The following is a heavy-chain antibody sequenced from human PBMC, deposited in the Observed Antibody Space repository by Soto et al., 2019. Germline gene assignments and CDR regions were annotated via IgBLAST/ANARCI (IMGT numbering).Heavy chain of an antibody. CDR1: GGTFNRQA. J-gene: IGHJ5*02. Sequence: QVVQSGAEVKKPGSSVKVSCKASGGTFNRQAFSWVRQAPGQGLEWMGGFIPIFGTTDYSQKFQGRGTITADEATSTAYMELSSLPSDDTAVYYCARVDSSMFEGGEWFDPWGQGTLVTVSS. CDR3: ARVDSSMFEGGEWFDP. CDR2: FIPIFGTT. D-gene: IGHD3-10*02. V-gene: IGHV1-69*12.